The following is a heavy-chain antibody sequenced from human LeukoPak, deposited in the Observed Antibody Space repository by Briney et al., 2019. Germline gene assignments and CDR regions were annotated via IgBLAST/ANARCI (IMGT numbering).Heavy chain of an antibody. CDR3: AKDSGYDWILGWFDP. V-gene: IGHV3-53*01. Sequence: GGSLRLSCAASGFTVSSNYMSWVRQAPGKGLEWVSVIYSGGSTYYADSVKGRSTISRDNSKNTLYLQMNSLRAEDTAVYYCAKDSGYDWILGWFDPWGQGTLVTVSS. CDR2: IYSGGST. J-gene: IGHJ5*02. CDR1: GFTVSSNY. D-gene: IGHD5-12*01.